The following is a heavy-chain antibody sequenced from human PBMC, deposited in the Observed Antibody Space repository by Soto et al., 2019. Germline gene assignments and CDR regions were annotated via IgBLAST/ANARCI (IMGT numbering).Heavy chain of an antibody. CDR1: GFTFSRCA. CDR3: ALRTVTTGGHFYA. J-gene: IGHJ5*02. Sequence: EAQLLESGGGLVQPGGSLRLSCAASGFTFSRCAMSWVRQAPGEGLEGVSAISGNGGIRFYADSVKGRFTISRDNSNDTLYLQMNSLRAEDTAVYYCALRTVTTGGHFYAWDQGTLVTVSS. CDR2: ISGNGGIR. V-gene: IGHV3-23*01. D-gene: IGHD4-17*01.